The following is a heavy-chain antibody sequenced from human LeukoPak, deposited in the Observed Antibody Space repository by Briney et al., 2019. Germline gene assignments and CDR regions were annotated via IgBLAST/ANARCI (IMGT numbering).Heavy chain of an antibody. CDR2: IYYSGST. Sequence: SETLSLTCTVSGGSISSYYWIWIRQPPGKGLEWIGYIYYSGSTNYNPSLKSRVTISVDTSKNQFSLKLSSVTAADTAVYYCARLYSSGWYELAYNWFDPWGQGTLVTVSS. D-gene: IGHD6-19*01. V-gene: IGHV4-59*12. J-gene: IGHJ5*02. CDR1: GGSISSYY. CDR3: ARLYSSGWYELAYNWFDP.